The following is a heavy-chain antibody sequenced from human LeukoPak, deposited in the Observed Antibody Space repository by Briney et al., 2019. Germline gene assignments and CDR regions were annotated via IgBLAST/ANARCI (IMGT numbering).Heavy chain of an antibody. J-gene: IGHJ4*02. CDR1: GFTFSSYV. Sequence: GGSLRLSCAASGFTFSSYVMHWVRQAPGKGLGWVAVISYDGSNKYYADSVKGRFPISRDNSKNTLYLQMNSLRAEDTAVYYCARELERRLDYWGQGTLVTVSS. D-gene: IGHD1-1*01. CDR2: ISYDGSNK. V-gene: IGHV3-30-3*01. CDR3: ARELERRLDY.